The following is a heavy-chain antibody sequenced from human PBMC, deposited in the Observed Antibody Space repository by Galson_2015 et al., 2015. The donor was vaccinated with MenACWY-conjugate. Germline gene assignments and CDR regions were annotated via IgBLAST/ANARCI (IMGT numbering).Heavy chain of an antibody. CDR2: IYHSGST. J-gene: IGHJ6*02. Sequence: SETLSLTCAVSGGSISSSNWWSWVRQPPGKGLEWIGEIYHSGSTNYNPSLKSRVTISVDKSKNQFSLKLSSVTAADTAVYYCARFPTDIVVVPAAGNYYGMDVWGQGTTVTVSS. V-gene: IGHV4-4*02. D-gene: IGHD2-2*01. CDR1: GGSISSSNW. CDR3: ARFPTDIVVVPAAGNYYGMDV.